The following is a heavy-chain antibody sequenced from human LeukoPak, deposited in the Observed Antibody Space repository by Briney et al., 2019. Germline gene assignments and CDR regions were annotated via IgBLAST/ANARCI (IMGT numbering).Heavy chain of an antibody. CDR2: IHTSWTT. Sequence: SETLSLTCTVSGGPISTYFWSWIRQPAGKGLEWIGRIHTSWTTYYNPSLKSRITMSVDTSRNQFSLRLTSVTAADTAVYYCARGDYYDGGGRNWFDPWGQGTLVTVSS. CDR3: ARGDYYDGGGRNWFDP. V-gene: IGHV4-4*07. D-gene: IGHD3-16*01. CDR1: GGPISTYF. J-gene: IGHJ5*02.